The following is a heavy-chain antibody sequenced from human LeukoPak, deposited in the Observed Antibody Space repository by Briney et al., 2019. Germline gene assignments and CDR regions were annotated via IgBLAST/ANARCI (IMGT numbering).Heavy chain of an antibody. D-gene: IGHD4-23*01. CDR1: GFTFSNYA. V-gene: IGHV3-23*01. CDR2: ISGSGGSA. Sequence: GGSLRLSCAASGFTFSNYAMSWVRQAPGKGLEWVSAISGSGGSAYYADSVKGRFTISRDNSKNTLYLQMNSLRAEDTAVYYCAIYGGNPALEGSFDYWGQGTLVTVSS. CDR3: AIYGGNPALEGSFDY. J-gene: IGHJ4*02.